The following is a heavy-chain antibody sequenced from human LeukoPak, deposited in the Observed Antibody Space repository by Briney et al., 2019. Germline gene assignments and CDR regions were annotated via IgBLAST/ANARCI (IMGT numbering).Heavy chain of an antibody. Sequence: PGGSLRLSCAASGFTFSSYTMNWVRQAPGKGLEWVSSITGSSYDIYYADSVGGRFTISRDNAKNSLFLQMNSLRAEDTALYYCTRDADPIELKDYWGQGTLVTVSS. D-gene: IGHD3-10*01. V-gene: IGHV3-21*06. CDR2: ITGSSYDI. CDR1: GFTFSSYT. J-gene: IGHJ4*02. CDR3: TRDADPIELKDY.